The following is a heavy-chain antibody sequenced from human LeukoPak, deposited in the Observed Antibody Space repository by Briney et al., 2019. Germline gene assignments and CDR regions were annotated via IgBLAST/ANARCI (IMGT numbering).Heavy chain of an antibody. Sequence: ASVKVSCKASGYTFTCYYMHWVRQAPGQGLEWMGRINPNSGGTNYAQKFQGRVTMTRDTSISTAYMELSRLRSDDTAVYYCARARAYYYDSSVGYRGQGTLVTVSS. CDR3: ARARAYYYDSSVGY. V-gene: IGHV1-2*06. J-gene: IGHJ4*02. CDR2: INPNSGGT. D-gene: IGHD3-22*01. CDR1: GYTFTCYY.